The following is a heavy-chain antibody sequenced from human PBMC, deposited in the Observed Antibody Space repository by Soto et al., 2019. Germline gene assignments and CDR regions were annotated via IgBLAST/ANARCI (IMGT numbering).Heavy chain of an antibody. J-gene: IGHJ3*02. CDR3: ARSPSYDDAFDI. D-gene: IGHD5-12*01. V-gene: IGHV3-7*01. CDR2: IKQDGREK. CDR1: GFTFSSYW. Sequence: QPAESLTLSCAASGFTFSSYWMSWVRQAPGKGLEWVANIKQDGREKYYVDYVKGRFTISRDNSKNSLYLQMNSLRAEDTAVYYCARSPSYDDAFDIWGQGTMVTVSS.